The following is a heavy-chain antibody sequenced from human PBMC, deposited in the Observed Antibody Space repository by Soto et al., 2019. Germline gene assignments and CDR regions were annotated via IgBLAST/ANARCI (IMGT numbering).Heavy chain of an antibody. V-gene: IGHV1-2*04. CDR2: INPNSGGT. D-gene: IGHD2-15*01. Sequence: QVQLVQSGAEVKKPGASVKVSCKASGYTFTGYYMHWVRQAPGQGLEWMGWINPNSGGTNYAQKFQGWVTMTRDMSISTAYMELSRLRSDDTAVYYCARESGGSSGYYYYGMDVWGQGTTVTVSS. CDR3: ARESGGSSGYYYYGMDV. CDR1: GYTFTGYY. J-gene: IGHJ6*02.